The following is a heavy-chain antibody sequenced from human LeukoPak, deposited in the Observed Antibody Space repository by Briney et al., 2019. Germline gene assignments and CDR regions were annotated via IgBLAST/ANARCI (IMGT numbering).Heavy chain of an antibody. V-gene: IGHV3-30*18. Sequence: GGSLRLSCAASGFTFSSYGMHWVRQAPGKGLEWVAVISYDGSNKYYADSVKGRFTISRDNSQNTLYLQMNSLRPEDTAVYYCAKVSAYYYAPGFDSWGQGTLVTVSS. CDR1: GFTFSSYG. J-gene: IGHJ4*02. D-gene: IGHD3-10*01. CDR2: ISYDGSNK. CDR3: AKVSAYYYAPGFDS.